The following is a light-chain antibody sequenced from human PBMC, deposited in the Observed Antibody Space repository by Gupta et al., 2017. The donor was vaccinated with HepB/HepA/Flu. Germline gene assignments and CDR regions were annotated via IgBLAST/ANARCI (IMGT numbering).Light chain of an antibody. Sequence: QSVLTQPPSASGTPGQRVTISCSGSSSNIGSNTVNWYQQLPGTAPKLLIYRKNQRPSGVPDRLSCPTSCTYASPVISGRQSEDEADEYCSAWDDSMNGHFVFGGGTKLTVI. CDR2: RKN. V-gene: IGLV1-44*01. CDR3: SAWDDSMNGHFV. CDR1: SSNIGSNT. J-gene: IGLJ2*01.